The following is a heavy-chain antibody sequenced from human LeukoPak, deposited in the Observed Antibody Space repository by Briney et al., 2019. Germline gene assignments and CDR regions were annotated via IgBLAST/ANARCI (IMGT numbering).Heavy chain of an antibody. Sequence: GGSLRLSCAASGFTFSSYSMNWVRQAPGKGLEWVSSISSSSSYIYYADSVKGRFTISRDNSKNTLYLQMNSLGVEDTAVYYCASGSDLDYWGQGTLVTVSS. J-gene: IGHJ4*02. V-gene: IGHV3-21*01. D-gene: IGHD2-2*03. CDR2: ISSSSSYI. CDR3: ASGSDLDY. CDR1: GFTFSSYS.